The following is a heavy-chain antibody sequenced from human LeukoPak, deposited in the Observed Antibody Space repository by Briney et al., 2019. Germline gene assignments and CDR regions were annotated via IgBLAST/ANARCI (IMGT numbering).Heavy chain of an antibody. J-gene: IGHJ6*02. V-gene: IGHV4-34*01. CDR2: INHSGST. CDR1: GGSLSGFY. CDR3: AREDPQTTVPEGMDV. D-gene: IGHD4-17*01. Sequence: SETLSLTCAVYGGSLSGFYWSWIRQPPGKGLEWIGEINHSGSTNYNPSLKSRVTVSVDTSKNQVSLKLTSVTAADTAVYYCAREDPQTTVPEGMDVWGQGTTVTVSS.